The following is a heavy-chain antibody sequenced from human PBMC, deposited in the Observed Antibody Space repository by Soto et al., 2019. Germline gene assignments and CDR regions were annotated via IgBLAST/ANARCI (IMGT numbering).Heavy chain of an antibody. D-gene: IGHD3-10*01. J-gene: IGHJ5*02. V-gene: IGHV4-30-2*01. CDR2: IYHSGST. CDR3: ARSVTMVRGGGNWFDP. CDR1: GGSISSGGYS. Sequence: SETLSLTCAVSGGSISSGGYSWSWIRQPPGKGLEWIGYIYHSGSTYYNPSLKSRVTISVDRSKNQFSLKLSSVTAADPAVYYCARSVTMVRGGGNWFDPWGQGTLVTVSS.